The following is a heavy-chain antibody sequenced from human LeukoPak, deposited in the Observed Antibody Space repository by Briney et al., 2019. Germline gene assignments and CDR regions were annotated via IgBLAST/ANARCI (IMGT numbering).Heavy chain of an antibody. D-gene: IGHD3-3*01. J-gene: IGHJ4*02. CDR1: GGTFSSYA. V-gene: IGHV1-69*13. CDR3: ARGIIRVTIFGVVTFGFDY. CDR2: IIPIFGTA. Sequence: GASVKVSCKASGGTFSSYAISWVRQAPGQGLEWMGGIIPIFGTANYAQKFQGRVTITADESTSTAYMEPSSLRSEDTAVYYCARGIIRVTIFGVVTFGFDYWGQGTLVTVSS.